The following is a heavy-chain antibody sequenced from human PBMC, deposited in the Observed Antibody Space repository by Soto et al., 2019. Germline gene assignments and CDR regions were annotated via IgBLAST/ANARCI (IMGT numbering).Heavy chain of an antibody. CDR2: IYYSGST. CDR3: ARATSIAVAGSPLYYFDY. V-gene: IGHV4-59*01. Sequence: SETLSLTCTVSGGSISSYYWSWIRHPPGKGLEWIGYIYYSGSTNYNPSLKSRVTISVDTSKNQFSLKLSSVTAADTAVYYCARATSIAVAGSPLYYFDYWGQGTLVTVSS. J-gene: IGHJ4*02. D-gene: IGHD6-19*01. CDR1: GGSISSYY.